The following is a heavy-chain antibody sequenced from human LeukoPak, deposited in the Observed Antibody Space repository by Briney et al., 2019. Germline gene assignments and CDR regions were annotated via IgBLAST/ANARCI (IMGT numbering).Heavy chain of an antibody. D-gene: IGHD6-19*01. CDR1: GFTFSSYE. J-gene: IGHJ3*02. Sequence: GGSLRLSCAASGFTFSSYEMNRVRQAPGKGLEWVSYISSSGSTIYYADSVKGRFTISRDNAKNTLYLQMDSLRAEDTAVYYCARVAVGGTRAFDIWGQGTTVTVSS. CDR3: ARVAVGGTRAFDI. V-gene: IGHV3-48*03. CDR2: ISSSGSTI.